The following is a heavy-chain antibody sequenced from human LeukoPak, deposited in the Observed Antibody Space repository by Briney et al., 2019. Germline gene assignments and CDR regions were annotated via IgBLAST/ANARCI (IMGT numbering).Heavy chain of an antibody. V-gene: IGHV1-69*05. D-gene: IGHD3-9*01. CDR2: IIPIFGTA. CDR1: GGTFSSYA. CDR3: ARGYFDPNWFDP. J-gene: IGHJ5*02. Sequence: GASVKVSCKASGGTFSSYAISWVRQAPGQGLEWMGGIIPIFGTANYAQKFQGRVTITTDESTSTAYMELSSLRSEDTAVYHCARGYFDPNWFDPWGQGTLVTVSS.